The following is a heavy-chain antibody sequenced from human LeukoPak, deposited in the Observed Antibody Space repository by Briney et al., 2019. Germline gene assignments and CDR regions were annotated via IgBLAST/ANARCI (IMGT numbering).Heavy chain of an antibody. Sequence: PSDTLSLTCPVSGCCISSYYWTWLRQPPGKGLEWIGYIYNSGSTNYNPSLKSRSTITLDTCKNHLSLKLTSVTASDTAVYYCARRTKLERRGDALDICGEGKTVTVSS. CDR1: GCCISSYY. CDR3: ARRTKLERRGDALDI. CDR2: IYNSGST. J-gene: IGHJ3*02. D-gene: IGHD1-1*01. V-gene: IGHV4-59*07.